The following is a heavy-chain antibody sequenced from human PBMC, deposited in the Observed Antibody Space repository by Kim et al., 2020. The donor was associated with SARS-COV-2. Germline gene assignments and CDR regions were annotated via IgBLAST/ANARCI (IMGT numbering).Heavy chain of an antibody. D-gene: IGHD2-15*01. CDR2: IYYSGST. V-gene: IGHV4-61*01. CDR3: ARAGIVVVVGGFDP. J-gene: IGHJ5*02. Sequence: SETLSLTCTVSGGSVSSGSYYWSWIRQPPGKGLEWIGYIYYSGSTNYNPSLKSRVTISVDTSKNQFSLKLSSVTAADTAVYYCARAGIVVVVGGFDPWGQGTLVTVSS. CDR1: GGSVSSGSYY.